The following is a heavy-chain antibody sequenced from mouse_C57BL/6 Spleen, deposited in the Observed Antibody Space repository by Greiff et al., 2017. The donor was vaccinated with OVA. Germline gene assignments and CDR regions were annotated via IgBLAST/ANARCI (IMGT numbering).Heavy chain of an antibody. CDR2: INPNNGGT. D-gene: IGHD1-1*01. J-gene: IGHJ2*01. Sequence: VQLQQSGPELVKPGASVKMSCKASGYTFTDYNMHWVKQSHGKSLEWIGYINPNNGGTSYNQKFKGKATLTVNKSSSTAYMELRSLTSEDSAVYYCARSRYYGSSFDYWGQGTTLTVSS. V-gene: IGHV1-22*01. CDR3: ARSRYYGSSFDY. CDR1: GYTFTDYN.